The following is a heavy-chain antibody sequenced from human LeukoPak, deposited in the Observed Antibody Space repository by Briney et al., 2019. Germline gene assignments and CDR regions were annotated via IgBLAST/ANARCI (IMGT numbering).Heavy chain of an antibody. Sequence: GGPLRLSCAASGFTFSSYAMSWVRQAPGKGLEWVSVISGSGGRTSYADSVKGRFTVSRDNSKNTLYLQMNSLRAEDTAVYFCVEGGAPSYYDGSGDAYFDYWGQGTLVTVSS. CDR3: VEGGAPSYYDGSGDAYFDY. CDR1: GFTFSSYA. J-gene: IGHJ4*02. D-gene: IGHD3-22*01. CDR2: ISGSGGRT. V-gene: IGHV3-23*01.